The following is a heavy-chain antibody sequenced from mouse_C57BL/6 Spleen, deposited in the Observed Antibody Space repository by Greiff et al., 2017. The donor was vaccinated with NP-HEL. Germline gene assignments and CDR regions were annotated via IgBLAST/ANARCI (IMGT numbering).Heavy chain of an antibody. CDR2: INPSTGGT. CDR1: GYSFTGYY. CDR3: AREGSTMVTTGHFDY. Sequence: VQLKQSGPELVKPGASVKISCKASGYSFTGYYMNWVKQSPEKSLEWIGEINPSTGGTTYNQKFKAKATLTVDKSSSTAYMQLKSLTSEDSAVYYCAREGSTMVTTGHFDYWGQGTTLTVSS. D-gene: IGHD2-2*01. J-gene: IGHJ2*01. V-gene: IGHV1-42*01.